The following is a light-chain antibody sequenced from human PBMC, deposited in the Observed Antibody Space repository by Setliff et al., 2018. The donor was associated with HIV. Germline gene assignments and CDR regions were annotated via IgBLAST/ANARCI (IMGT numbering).Light chain of an antibody. J-gene: IGLJ1*01. CDR3: QVRDSSSDHYV. CDR1: NIGIKS. V-gene: IGLV3-21*04. Sequence: SYELTQRPSVSVAPGKTARITCGGDNIGIKSVHWYQQKPGQAPVVVMYYDHDRPSWIPERFSGSNSGNTATLTISRVEVGDEADYYCQVRDSSSDHYVFGSGTKVTVL. CDR2: YDH.